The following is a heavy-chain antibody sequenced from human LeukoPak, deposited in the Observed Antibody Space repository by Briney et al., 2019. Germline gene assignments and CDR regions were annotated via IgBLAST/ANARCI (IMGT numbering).Heavy chain of an antibody. J-gene: IGHJ3*02. CDR1: GFTVSSNY. V-gene: IGHV3-53*01. Sequence: GGSLRLSCAASGFTVSSNYMSWVRQAPGKGLEWVSVICSGGSTYYADSVKGRFTISRDNSKNTLYLQMNSLRAEDTAVYYCARAWLTYAFDIWGQGTMVTVSS. CDR3: ARAWLTYAFDI. CDR2: ICSGGST. D-gene: IGHD3-22*01.